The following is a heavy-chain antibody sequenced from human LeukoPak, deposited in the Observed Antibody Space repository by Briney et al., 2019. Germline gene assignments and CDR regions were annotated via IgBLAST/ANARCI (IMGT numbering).Heavy chain of an antibody. V-gene: IGHV4-59*01. Sequence: SETLSLTCTVSGGSISNYYWSWIRQPPGKGLEWIGYIHYSGSTNYNPSLKSRVTISVDTSKNQFSLKLSSVTAADTAVYYCARNTVSLLNWFDPWGQGTLATVSS. CDR2: IHYSGST. J-gene: IGHJ5*02. D-gene: IGHD4-17*01. CDR3: ARNTVSLLNWFDP. CDR1: GGSISNYY.